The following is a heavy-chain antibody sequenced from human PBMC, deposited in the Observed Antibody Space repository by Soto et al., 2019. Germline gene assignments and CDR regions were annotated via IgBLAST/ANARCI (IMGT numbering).Heavy chain of an antibody. D-gene: IGHD3-10*01. Sequence: QVQLVQSGAAVKKPGASVKVSCKASGYTFTDYYMHWVRQAPGQGLEGMGWINPNSGGANYAQKFQVWVTMTRDTTINTAYMELRRLKSVDTAVYYCARLLHYGSYLSRLDVLGQGTTITVS. J-gene: IGHJ6*02. V-gene: IGHV1-2*04. CDR2: INPNSGGA. CDR3: ARLLHYGSYLSRLDV. CDR1: GYTFTDYY.